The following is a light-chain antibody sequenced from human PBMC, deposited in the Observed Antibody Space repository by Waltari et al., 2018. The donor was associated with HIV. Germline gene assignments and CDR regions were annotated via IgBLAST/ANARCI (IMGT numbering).Light chain of an antibody. J-gene: IGKJ1*01. CDR1: QTVTSN. V-gene: IGKV3-15*01. Sequence: EIVMTQSPATLSLSPGESATLSCRARQTVTSNLAWYQQKPGQAPRLLIYGASTRATGIPARFSGSGSGTEFTLTISSLQSEDFAVYYCQQYNNWPQTFGQGTKVEIK. CDR3: QQYNNWPQT. CDR2: GAS.